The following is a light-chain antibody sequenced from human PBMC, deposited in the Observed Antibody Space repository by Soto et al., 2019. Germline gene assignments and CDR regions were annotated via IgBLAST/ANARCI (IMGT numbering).Light chain of an antibody. Sequence: QSVLTQPPSVSGAPGQRVTISCTGSDSNIGAGYDVHWYQQLPGTAPKVLIERDNNRASGVPDRFSGSKSGTSGSLAITGLQAEDEADYYCQSYDASLSGSVFGGGTNLTVL. V-gene: IGLV1-40*01. CDR1: DSNIGAGYD. J-gene: IGLJ3*02. CDR2: RDN. CDR3: QSYDASLSGSV.